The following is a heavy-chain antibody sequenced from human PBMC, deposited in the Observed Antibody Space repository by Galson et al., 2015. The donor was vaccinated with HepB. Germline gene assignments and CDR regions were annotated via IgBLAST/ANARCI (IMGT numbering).Heavy chain of an antibody. J-gene: IGHJ3*02. CDR1: GFTFSSYA. CDR3: ARDRDPDAFDI. V-gene: IGHV3-30-3*01. D-gene: IGHD3-10*01. Sequence: CAASGFTFSSYAMHWVRQAPGKGLEWVAVISYDGSNKYYADSVKGRFTISRDNSKNTLYLQMNSLRAEDTAVYYCARDRDPDAFDIWGQGTMVTVSS. CDR2: ISYDGSNK.